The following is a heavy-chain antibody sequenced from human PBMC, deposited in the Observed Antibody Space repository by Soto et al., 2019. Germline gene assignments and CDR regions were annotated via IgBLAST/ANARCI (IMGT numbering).Heavy chain of an antibody. Sequence: PSETLSLTCTVSGGSISSYYWSWIRQPPGKGLEWIGYIYYSGSTNYNPSLKSRVTISVDTSKNQFSLRAEDTAVYYCAKVTYYYDTSVYYYFDYWGQGTQVTVSS. V-gene: IGHV4-59*12. CDR2: IYYSGST. J-gene: IGHJ4*02. D-gene: IGHD3-22*01. CDR1: GGSISSYY. CDR3: AKVTYYYDTSVYYYFDY.